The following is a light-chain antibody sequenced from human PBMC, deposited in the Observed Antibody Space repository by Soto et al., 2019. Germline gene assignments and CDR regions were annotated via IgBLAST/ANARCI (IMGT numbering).Light chain of an antibody. CDR2: AES. V-gene: IGKV1-39*01. Sequence: DIQMTQSPSSLSASVGDRVTITCRASQTITTYLNWYQHKPGKAPKLLIYAESTLQSGVPSRFSGSGSGTEFTLTISSLQPEDFVTYYCQQSYSTLLTFGGGTKVEIK. J-gene: IGKJ4*01. CDR3: QQSYSTLLT. CDR1: QTITTY.